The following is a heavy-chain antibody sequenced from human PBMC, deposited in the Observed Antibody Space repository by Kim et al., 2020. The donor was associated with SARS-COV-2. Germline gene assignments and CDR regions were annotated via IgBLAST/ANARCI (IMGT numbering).Heavy chain of an antibody. V-gene: IGHV5-10-1*01. CDR2: IDPSDSYT. J-gene: IGHJ4*02. D-gene: IGHD5-18*01. CDR1: GYSFTSYW. CDR3: ARHGTSTAMAIL. Sequence: GESLKISCKGSGYSFTSYWISWVRQMPGKGLEWMGRIDPSDSYTNYSPSFQGHVTISADKSISTAYLQWSSLKASDTAMYYCARHGTSTAMAILWGQGTLVTVSS.